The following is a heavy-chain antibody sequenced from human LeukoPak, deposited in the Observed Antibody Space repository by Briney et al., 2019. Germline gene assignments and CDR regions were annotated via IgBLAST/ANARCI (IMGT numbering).Heavy chain of an antibody. J-gene: IGHJ6*02. V-gene: IGHV3-11*06. D-gene: IGHD2-15*01. CDR2: ISSSSSYT. CDR1: GFTFSDYY. Sequence: GGSLRLSCAASGFTFSDYYMSWIRQAPGKGLEWVSYISSSSSYTNYADSVKGRFTISRDNTRNSLYLQMNSLRAEDTAVYYCGRDAGCSGGSCYSGYYGMDVWGQGTTVTVSS. CDR3: GRDAGCSGGSCYSGYYGMDV.